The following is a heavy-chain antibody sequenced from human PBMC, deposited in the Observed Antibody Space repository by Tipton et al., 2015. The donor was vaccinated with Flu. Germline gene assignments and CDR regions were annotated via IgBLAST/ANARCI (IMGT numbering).Heavy chain of an antibody. Sequence: TLSLTCTVSGGSVSSGSYYWSWIRQPPGKGLEWIGYIYYSGSTNYNPSLKSRVTISVDTSKNQFSLKLSSVTAADTAVYYCARELKDLGYCSSTSCYNWFDPWGQGTLVTVSS. D-gene: IGHD2-2*01. V-gene: IGHV4-61*01. J-gene: IGHJ5*02. CDR1: GGSVSSGSYY. CDR2: IYYSGST. CDR3: ARELKDLGYCSSTSCYNWFDP.